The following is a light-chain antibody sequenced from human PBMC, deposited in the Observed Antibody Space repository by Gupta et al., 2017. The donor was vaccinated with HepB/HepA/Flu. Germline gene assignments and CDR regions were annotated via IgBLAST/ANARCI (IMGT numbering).Light chain of an antibody. V-gene: IGLV2-14*03. J-gene: IGLJ2*01. CDR3: SSYTSSSTLGVV. Sequence: QSDLTQPASVSGSPGQSITISCTGTSSDVGGYNYVSWYQQHPGKAPKLMIYDVSNRPSGVSNRFSGSKSGNTASLTISGLQAEDEADYYCSSYTSSSTLGVVFGGGTKLTVL. CDR2: DVS. CDR1: SSDVGGYNY.